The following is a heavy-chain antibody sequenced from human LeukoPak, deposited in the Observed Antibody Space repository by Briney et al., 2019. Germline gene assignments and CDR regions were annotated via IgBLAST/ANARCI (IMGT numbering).Heavy chain of an antibody. CDR1: EYTFTNSY. D-gene: IGHD2-15*01. V-gene: IGHV1-46*01. CDR3: SRKYCSGGSCPGDAFDI. J-gene: IGHJ3*02. Sequence: ASVKVSCKASEYTFTNSYMQWVRQAPGQGLEWMGIINPSDGSTYYPQKFRGRVTMTRDRSTSTVYMELSSLRSEDTAVYYCSRKYCSGGSCPGDAFDIWAKGQCPPSLQ. CDR2: INPSDGST.